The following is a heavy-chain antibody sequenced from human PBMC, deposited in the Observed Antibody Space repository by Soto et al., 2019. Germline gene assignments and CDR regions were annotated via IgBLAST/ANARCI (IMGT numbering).Heavy chain of an antibody. D-gene: IGHD1-26*01. V-gene: IGHV1-18*01. CDR3: ARDRGSGSYYLGPFYFDY. CDR1: GYTFTDYG. J-gene: IGHJ4*02. CDR2: ITPYTGNT. Sequence: SVKVSCKASGYTFTDYGFSWVREAPVQGPEWMGWITPYTGNTKFPQKFQGRVTMTTDRFTSTAYMELKSLTFDDTAVYYCARDRGSGSYYLGPFYFDYWGQGTLVTVSS.